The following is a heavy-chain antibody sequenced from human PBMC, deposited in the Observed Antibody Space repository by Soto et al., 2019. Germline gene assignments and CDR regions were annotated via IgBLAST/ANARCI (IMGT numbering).Heavy chain of an antibody. CDR1: GFTVSSNY. Sequence: PRGSLRLSCAASGFTVSSNYMSWVRQAPGKGLEWVSVIYSGGSTYYADSVKGRFTISRDNSKDTLYLQMNSLRAEDTAVYYCASHPVLYYFDYWGQGTLVTVSS. CDR2: IYSGGST. CDR3: ASHPVLYYFDY. V-gene: IGHV3-53*01. J-gene: IGHJ4*02.